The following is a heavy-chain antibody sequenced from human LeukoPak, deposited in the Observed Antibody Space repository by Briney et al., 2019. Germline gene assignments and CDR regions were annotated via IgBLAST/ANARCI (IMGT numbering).Heavy chain of an antibody. CDR2: INHSGST. CDR1: GGSFSGYY. V-gene: IGHV4-34*01. Sequence: PSETLSLTCAVYGGSFSGYYWSWIRQPPGKGLEWIGEINHSGSTNYNPSLKSRVTISVDTSKNQLSLKLSSVTAADTAVYYCARAERDDSSGYSDYWGQGTLVTVSS. D-gene: IGHD3-22*01. J-gene: IGHJ4*02. CDR3: ARAERDDSSGYSDY.